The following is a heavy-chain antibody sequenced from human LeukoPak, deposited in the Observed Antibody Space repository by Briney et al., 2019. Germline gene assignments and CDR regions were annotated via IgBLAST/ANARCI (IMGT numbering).Heavy chain of an antibody. CDR2: INSDGSSA. J-gene: IGHJ6*02. D-gene: IGHD1-7*01. CDR1: GFTFSSYW. CDR3: ARLVVTGTTPYYYYYYGMDV. Sequence: PGGSLRLSCAASGFTFSSYWMHWVRHAPGKGLVWVSRINSDGSSASYADSVKGRFTISRDNAKNTLYLQMNSLRAEDTAVYYCARLVVTGTTPYYYYYYGMDVWGQGTTVTVSS. V-gene: IGHV3-74*01.